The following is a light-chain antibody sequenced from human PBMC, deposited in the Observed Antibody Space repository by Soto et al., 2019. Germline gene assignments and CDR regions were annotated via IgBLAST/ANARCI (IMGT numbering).Light chain of an antibody. CDR2: GAS. V-gene: IGKV3-20*01. CDR3: QQYGALPPT. J-gene: IGKJ4*01. Sequence: EIVLTQFPGALSLSRGERVTLSCRASQTVSNTYLAWYQQKSGQAPKFLIYGASNRATGIPDRFSGSGSGTDFTLTFSRLEPEDFAVYYCQQYGALPPTFGGGTKVEIK. CDR1: QTVSNTY.